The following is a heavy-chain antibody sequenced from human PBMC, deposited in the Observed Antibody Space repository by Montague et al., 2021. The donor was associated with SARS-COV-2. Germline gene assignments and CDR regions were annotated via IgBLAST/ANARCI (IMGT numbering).Heavy chain of an antibody. J-gene: IGHJ3*02. CDR3: ARPAGGSYFDAFDI. CDR2: ISYDGGNK. CDR1: GFTFSTYA. V-gene: IGHV3-30*04. Sequence: SLRLSCAASGFTFSTYAIYWVRQAPGKGLEWVALISYDGGNKYYADSVKGRFTTSRDNSKNTLYLLMNSLRADDTAVYYCARPAGGSYFDAFDIWGQGTMVTVSS. D-gene: IGHD1-26*01.